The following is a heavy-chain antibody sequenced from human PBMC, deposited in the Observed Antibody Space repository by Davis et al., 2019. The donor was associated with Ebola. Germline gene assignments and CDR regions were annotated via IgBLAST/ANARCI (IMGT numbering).Heavy chain of an antibody. Sequence: PSETLSLTCTVSGGSISSYYWSWIRQPPGKGLEWIGYIYYSGSTNYNPSLKSRVTISVDTYKNQFSLKLSSVTAADTAVYYCARSLYSSGWFFDYWGQGTLVTVSS. CDR3: ARSLYSSGWFFDY. D-gene: IGHD6-19*01. V-gene: IGHV4-59*01. CDR2: IYYSGST. J-gene: IGHJ4*02. CDR1: GGSISSYY.